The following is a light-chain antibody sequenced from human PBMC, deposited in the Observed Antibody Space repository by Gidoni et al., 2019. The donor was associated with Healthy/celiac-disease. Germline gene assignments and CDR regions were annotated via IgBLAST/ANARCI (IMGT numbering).Light chain of an antibody. V-gene: IGKV1-39*01. CDR3: QQSCSTPPLT. CDR2: AAS. Sequence: DIQMTQYPASLSASVGDRVTISCRASQSISSYLNWYQQKPGKAPKLLIYAASSLQSGVPSRFSGSGSGTDFTLTISSLQPEDFATYYCQQSCSTPPLTFGGGTKVEIK. CDR1: QSISSY. J-gene: IGKJ4*01.